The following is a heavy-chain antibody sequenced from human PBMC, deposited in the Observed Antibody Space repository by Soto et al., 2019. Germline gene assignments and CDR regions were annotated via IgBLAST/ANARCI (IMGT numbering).Heavy chain of an antibody. Sequence: EVQLLESGGGLVQPGGSLRLSCAASGFTFSGYAMSWVRQTPGKGLEWVSTISGSGGSRYYADSVKGRFTISRDNSKNTQYLQMYSLGAEDTAVYYCAKDVKHGDVPLFYCDYWGQGTLVTVSS. V-gene: IGHV3-23*01. CDR1: GFTFSGYA. CDR2: ISGSGGSR. J-gene: IGHJ4*02. CDR3: AKDVKHGDVPLFYCDY.